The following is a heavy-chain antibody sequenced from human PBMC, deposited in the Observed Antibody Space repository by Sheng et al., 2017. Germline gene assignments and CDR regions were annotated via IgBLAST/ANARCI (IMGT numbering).Heavy chain of an antibody. V-gene: IGHV3-23*04. CDR2: FSGSGGRT. CDR3: AKRDFWNLDY. D-gene: IGHD3-3*01. Sequence: EVQLVESGGGLVQPGGPVRLACAASGFPFSRWDLSWVRQAPGQGLEWVSTFSGSGGRTFYADSVKGRFTISRDNSKNTLYLQMSSLRAEDTAVYYCAKRDFWNLDYWGQGTLVTVSS. CDR1: GFPFSRWD. J-gene: IGHJ4*02.